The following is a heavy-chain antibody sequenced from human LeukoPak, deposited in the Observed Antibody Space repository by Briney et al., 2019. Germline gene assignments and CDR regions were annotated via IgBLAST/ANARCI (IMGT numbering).Heavy chain of an antibody. CDR2: IWYDGSNK. CDR1: GFTFSSYG. J-gene: IGHJ4*02. V-gene: IGHV3-33*01. Sequence: GRSLRLPCAASGFTFSSYGMHWVRQAPGKGLEWVAVIWYDGSNKYYADSVKGRFTISRDNSKNTLYLQMNSLRAEDTAVYYCARSSLGGYCSSTSCLVYWGQGTLVTVSS. D-gene: IGHD2-2*01. CDR3: ARSSLGGYCSSTSCLVY.